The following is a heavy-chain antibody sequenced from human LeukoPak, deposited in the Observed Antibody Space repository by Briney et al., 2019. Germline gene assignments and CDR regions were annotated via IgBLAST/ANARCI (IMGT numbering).Heavy chain of an antibody. CDR1: GGSISSSSYY. D-gene: IGHD2-21*02. CDR2: IYYSGST. V-gene: IGHV4-39*07. Sequence: KTSETLSLTCTVSGGSISSSSYYWGWIRQPPGKGLEWIGSIYYSGSTYYNPSLKSRVTISVDTSENQFSLKLSSVAAADTAVYYCASLVVTGPDYWGQGTLVTVSS. J-gene: IGHJ4*02. CDR3: ASLVVTGPDY.